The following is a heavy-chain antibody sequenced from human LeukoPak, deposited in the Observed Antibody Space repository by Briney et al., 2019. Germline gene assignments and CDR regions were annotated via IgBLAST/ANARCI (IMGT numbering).Heavy chain of an antibody. CDR3: ARGKDTAMVTHWFDP. Sequence: GASVKVSCKASGGTFSSYAISWVRQAPGQGLEWMGGIIPIFGTANYAQKFQGRVTITADESTSTAYMELSSLRSEDTAVYYCARGKDTAMVTHWFDPWGQGTLVTVSS. J-gene: IGHJ5*02. CDR2: IIPIFGTA. V-gene: IGHV1-69*13. D-gene: IGHD5-18*01. CDR1: GGTFSSYA.